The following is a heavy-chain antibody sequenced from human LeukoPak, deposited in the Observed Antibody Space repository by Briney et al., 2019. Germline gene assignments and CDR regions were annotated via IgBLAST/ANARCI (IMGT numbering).Heavy chain of an antibody. CDR1: GFTFSSYG. CDR3: ARDPHNYYDSSGYYYPAD. D-gene: IGHD3-22*01. Sequence: GGSLRLSCAASGFTFSSYGMHWVRQAPGKGLEWVAVMWYDGSNKYYADSVKGRFTISRDNSKNTLYLQMNSLRAEDTAVYYCARDPHNYYDSSGYYYPADWGQGTLVTVSS. CDR2: MWYDGSNK. V-gene: IGHV3-33*01. J-gene: IGHJ4*02.